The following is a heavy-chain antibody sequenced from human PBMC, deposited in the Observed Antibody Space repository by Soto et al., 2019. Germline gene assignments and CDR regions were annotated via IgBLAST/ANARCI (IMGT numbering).Heavy chain of an antibody. CDR3: ARTRASSDYYFYYGMDV. V-gene: IGHV3-30*09. J-gene: IGHJ6*02. Sequence: QVQLVESGGGVVQPGRSLRLSCAASGFTFSRYGMHWVRQAPGKGLEWVAVISYDGSNKYYADSVKGRFAISRDNSKNTLYVQMNSLRGEDTALYYCARTRASSDYYFYYGMDVWGQGTTVTVSS. CDR2: ISYDGSNK. CDR1: GFTFSRYG.